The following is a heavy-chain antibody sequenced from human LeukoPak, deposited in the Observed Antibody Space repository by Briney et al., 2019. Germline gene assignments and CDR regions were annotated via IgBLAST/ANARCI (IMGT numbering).Heavy chain of an antibody. J-gene: IGHJ4*02. CDR3: ARQPATAMGPFDY. V-gene: IGHV4-61*01. D-gene: IGHD5-18*01. CDR1: GGSISSGSYY. CDR2: IHYSGST. Sequence: PSETLSLTCTVSGGSISSGSYYWSWIRQPPGKGLEWIGYIHYSGSTNYNPSLKSRVTISVDTSKNQFSLKLSSVTAADTAVYYCARQPATAMGPFDYWGQGTLVTVSS.